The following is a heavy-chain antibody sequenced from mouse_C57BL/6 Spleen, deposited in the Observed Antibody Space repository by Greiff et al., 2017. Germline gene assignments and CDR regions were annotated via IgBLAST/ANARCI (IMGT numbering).Heavy chain of an antibody. CDR3: ARGDYGSSYPAWFAY. D-gene: IGHD1-1*01. V-gene: IGHV1-82*01. Sequence: ESGPELVKPGASVKISCKASGYAFSSSWMNWVKQRPGKGLAWIGRIYPGDGDTNYNGKFKGKATLTADKSSSTAYMQLSSLTSEDSAVYFCARGDYGSSYPAWFAYWGQGTLVTVSA. CDR1: GYAFSSSW. J-gene: IGHJ3*01. CDR2: IYPGDGDT.